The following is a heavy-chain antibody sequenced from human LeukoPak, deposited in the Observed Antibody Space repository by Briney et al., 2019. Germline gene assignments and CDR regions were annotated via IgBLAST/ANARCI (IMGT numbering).Heavy chain of an antibody. CDR1: GFTFSSYW. D-gene: IGHD1-26*01. J-gene: IGHJ3*02. Sequence: GGSLRLSCAASGFTFSSYWIYRVRQAPGKGLVYVSRINNDGGGTTYADSVRGRFTISRDNARNMVYLQMDSLRADDTAVYYCARGGGYHAFDIWGQGTMVTVSS. V-gene: IGHV3-74*03. CDR2: INNDGGGT. CDR3: ARGGGYHAFDI.